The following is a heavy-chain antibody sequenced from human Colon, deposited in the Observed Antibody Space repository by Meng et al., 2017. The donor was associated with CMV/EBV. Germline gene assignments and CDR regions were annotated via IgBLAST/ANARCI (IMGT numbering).Heavy chain of an antibody. CDR1: GDATGISY. CDR3: ARGGGGIAGRLRGPFDY. V-gene: IGHV4-59*01. Sequence: SETLSLTCTVSGDATGISYWNWIRQPPGKGLEWIGYVSDMGSTVYNPSVKSRVTISVDKSKNQFTLKLTSVTAAGTAVYYCARGGGGIAGRLRGPFDYWGQGSLVTVSS. CDR2: VSDMGST. J-gene: IGHJ4*02. D-gene: IGHD6-6*01.